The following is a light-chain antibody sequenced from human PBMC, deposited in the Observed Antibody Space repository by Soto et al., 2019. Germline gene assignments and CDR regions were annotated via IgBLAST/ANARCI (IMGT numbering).Light chain of an antibody. V-gene: IGKV3-20*01. J-gene: IGKJ5*01. Sequence: EIVLTQSPGTLSLSPGERATLSCRASQSVSSSYLACYQQKPGQPPSLLFYGASSRATGIPDRFSGSGSGTAFTLTISRLEPEDFAVFYCQHYDSFPITFGQGTRLE. CDR2: GAS. CDR3: QHYDSFPIT. CDR1: QSVSSSY.